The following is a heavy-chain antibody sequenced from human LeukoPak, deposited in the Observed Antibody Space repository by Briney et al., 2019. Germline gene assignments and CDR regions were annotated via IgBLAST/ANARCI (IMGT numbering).Heavy chain of an antibody. V-gene: IGHV1-46*01. CDR2: INPSGGST. CDR1: GYTFTSYG. D-gene: IGHD2-15*01. J-gene: IGHJ4*02. Sequence: GASVKVSCKASGYTFTSYGISWVRQAPGQGLEWMGIINPSGGSTSYAQKFQGRVTMTRDMSTSTVYMELSSLRSEDTAVYYCARGGYCSGGSCSGPFDYWGQGTLVTVSS. CDR3: ARGGYCSGGSCSGPFDY.